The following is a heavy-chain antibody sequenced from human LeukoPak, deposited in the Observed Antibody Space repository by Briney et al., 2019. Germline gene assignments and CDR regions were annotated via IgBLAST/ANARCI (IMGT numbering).Heavy chain of an antibody. CDR2: IYYSGST. Sequence: KASETLSLTCTVSGGSISSSSYYWGWIRQPPGKGLEWIGSIYYSGSTYYNPSLKSRVTISVDTSKNQFSLQLNSVTPEDTAVYYCARDQIEMATIMDYYYGMDVWGQGTTVTVSS. CDR1: GGSISSSSYY. J-gene: IGHJ6*02. V-gene: IGHV4-39*02. CDR3: ARDQIEMATIMDYYYGMDV. D-gene: IGHD5-24*01.